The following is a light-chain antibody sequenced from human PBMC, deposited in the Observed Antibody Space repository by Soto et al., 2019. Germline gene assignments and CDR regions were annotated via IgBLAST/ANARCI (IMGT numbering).Light chain of an antibody. CDR2: EVS. CDR1: SSDVGGYNY. V-gene: IGLV2-8*01. Sequence: QSALTQPPSASGSPGQSVTISCTGTSSDVGGYNYVSWYQQHPGKAPKLMIYEVSKRLSGVPDRFSGSKSGNTASLTVSGLQAEDEADYYCTSYADSNNLVFGGGTKLTVL. J-gene: IGLJ2*01. CDR3: TSYADSNNLV.